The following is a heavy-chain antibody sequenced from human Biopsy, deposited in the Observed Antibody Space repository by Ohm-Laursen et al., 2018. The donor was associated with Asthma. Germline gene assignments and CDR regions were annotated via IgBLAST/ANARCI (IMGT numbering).Heavy chain of an antibody. CDR3: ARAVDYSHYYGIDV. D-gene: IGHD3-10*01. Sequence: ASVTASCKTSGYTFNSAGITWVRQAPGQGLEWMGWISVYNGNTKVAQKLQDRVTMITDTSTSTAYMELRSLRSGDTAVYFCARAVDYSHYYGIDVWGQGTTVTVS. J-gene: IGHJ6*02. CDR1: GYTFNSAG. V-gene: IGHV1-18*01. CDR2: ISVYNGNT.